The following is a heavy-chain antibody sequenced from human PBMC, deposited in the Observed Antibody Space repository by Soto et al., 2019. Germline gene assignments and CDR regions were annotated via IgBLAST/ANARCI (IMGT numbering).Heavy chain of an antibody. D-gene: IGHD6-13*01. J-gene: IGHJ2*01. Sequence: EVQLLESGGGLVQPGGSLRLACAASGLTFSRYTMGWVRQAPGKGLEWVSAIIASGVITYYADSVKGRFTISRDNSNKPVCLQRNSLRAEDTAVYDCAKALRGPEAGTWDFDLWGRGTLVNVSS. CDR2: IIASGVIT. V-gene: IGHV3-23*01. CDR3: AKALRGPEAGTWDFDL. CDR1: GLTFSRYT.